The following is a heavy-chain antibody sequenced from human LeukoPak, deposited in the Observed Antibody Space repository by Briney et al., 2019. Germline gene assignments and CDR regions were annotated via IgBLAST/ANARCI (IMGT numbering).Heavy chain of an antibody. CDR2: ISSSSSYI. J-gene: IGHJ5*02. CDR3: AREVAAAGTMRFDP. V-gene: IGHV3-21*01. Sequence: GGSLRLSCAASGFTFSSYSMNWVRQAPGKGLEWVSSISSSSSYIYYADSVKGRFTISRDNAKNSLYLQMNSLRAEDTAVYYCAREVAAAGTMRFDPWGQGTLVTVSS. CDR1: GFTFSSYS. D-gene: IGHD6-13*01.